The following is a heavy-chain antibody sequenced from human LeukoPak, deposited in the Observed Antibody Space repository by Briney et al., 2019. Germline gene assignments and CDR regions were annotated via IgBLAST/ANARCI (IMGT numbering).Heavy chain of an antibody. J-gene: IGHJ4*02. CDR2: INPNSGGT. CDR3: ARDFGSYYGSGSFLAFDY. CDR1: GYTFTGYY. Sequence: ASVKVSCRASGYTFTGYYMHWVRQAPGQGLEWMGWINPNSGGTNYAQKFQGRVTMTRDTSISTAYMELSRLRSDDTAVYYCARDFGSYYGSGSFLAFDYWGQGTLVTVSS. D-gene: IGHD3-10*01. V-gene: IGHV1-2*02.